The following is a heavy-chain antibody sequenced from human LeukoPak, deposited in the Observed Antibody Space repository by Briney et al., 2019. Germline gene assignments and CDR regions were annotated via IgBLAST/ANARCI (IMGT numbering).Heavy chain of an antibody. D-gene: IGHD3-3*01. CDR2: ISSSSSYI. V-gene: IGHV3-21*01. Sequence: PGGSLRLSCAASGFTFSSYSMKWVRQAPGKGLEWVSSISSSSSYIYYADSVKGRFTIARDNAKNSLYLQMNSLRAEDTAVYNCARRHSTQTYYDFWSGYSYAFDIWGEGTMVTVSS. J-gene: IGHJ3*02. CDR1: GFTFSSYS. CDR3: ARRHSTQTYYDFWSGYSYAFDI.